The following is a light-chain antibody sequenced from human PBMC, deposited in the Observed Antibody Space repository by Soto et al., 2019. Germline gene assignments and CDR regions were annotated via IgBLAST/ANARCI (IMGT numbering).Light chain of an antibody. CDR3: QQSYSTLYT. Sequence: DIQMTQSPSSLSASVGDRVTISCRASQSINTYLNWYQHTPGKAPKLLIYAASSLQSGVPSRFSGSGSGTDFTPTIRSLQPEDFATYYGQQSYSTLYTFGQGTKLEIK. CDR1: QSINTY. J-gene: IGKJ2*01. CDR2: AAS. V-gene: IGKV1-39*01.